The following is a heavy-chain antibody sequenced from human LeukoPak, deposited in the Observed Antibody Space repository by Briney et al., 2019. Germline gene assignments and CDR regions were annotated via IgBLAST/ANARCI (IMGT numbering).Heavy chain of an antibody. CDR2: ISNSDGST. CDR3: ARGRFGDPLNY. V-gene: IGHV3-23*01. J-gene: IGHJ4*02. D-gene: IGHD3-10*01. CDR1: GFTFNIYG. Sequence: GGSLRLSCAASGFTFNIYGMNWVRQAPGKGLEWVSSISNSDGSTYYADSVKGRFTISKDNSKNTVDLLMHSVTAEDTALYYCARGRFGDPLNYWGQGTLVTVSS.